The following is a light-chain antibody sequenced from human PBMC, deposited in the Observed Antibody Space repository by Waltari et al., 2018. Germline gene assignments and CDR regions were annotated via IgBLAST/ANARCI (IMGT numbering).Light chain of an antibody. J-gene: IGKJ4*01. CDR2: GAS. Sequence: TVAAPSLFIFPVSPSEEGRVGCRASQSVSSNLAWYQQKPGQAPRLLIYGASTRATGIPARFSGSGSGTEFTLTISSMQSEDFAVYYCQQYNNWPPRTFGGGTKVEIK. CDR1: QSVSSN. CDR3: QQYNNWPPRT. V-gene: IGKV3-15*01.